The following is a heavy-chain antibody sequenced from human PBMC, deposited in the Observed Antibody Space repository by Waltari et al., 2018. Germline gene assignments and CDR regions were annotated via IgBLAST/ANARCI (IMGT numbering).Heavy chain of an antibody. Sequence: QVQLQQWGAGLLKPSETLSLTCAVYGGSFSGYYWSWIRQPPGKGLEWIGEINRRGSTNYNPALKIRVTISVDTSKNQFSLNLYSVTAADTAVYYCARDRMDIVATYRYFDLWGRGTLVTVSS. CDR3: ARDRMDIVATYRYFDL. V-gene: IGHV4-34*01. CDR1: GGSFSGYY. D-gene: IGHD5-12*01. CDR2: INRRGST. J-gene: IGHJ2*01.